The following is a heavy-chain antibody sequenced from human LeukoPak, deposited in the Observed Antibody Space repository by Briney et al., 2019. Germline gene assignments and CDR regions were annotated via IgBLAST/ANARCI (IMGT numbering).Heavy chain of an antibody. CDR1: GFTFSNYW. Sequence: PGGSLRLSCAASGFTFSNYWMHWVRQPPGKGLEWIGEINHSGSTNYNPSLKSQVTISVDTSKNQFSLKLSSVTAADTAVYYCAREGYGDYGYYFDYWGQGTLVTVSS. CDR3: AREGYGDYGYYFDY. V-gene: IGHV4-34*01. J-gene: IGHJ4*02. CDR2: INHSGST. D-gene: IGHD4-17*01.